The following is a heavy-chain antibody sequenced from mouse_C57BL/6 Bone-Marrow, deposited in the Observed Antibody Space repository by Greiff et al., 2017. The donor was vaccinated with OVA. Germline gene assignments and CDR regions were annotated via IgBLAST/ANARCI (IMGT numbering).Heavy chain of an antibody. CDR3: TGRKITTNYFDY. D-gene: IGHD1-1*01. J-gene: IGHJ2*01. CDR1: GFTFSNYW. CDR2: IRLKSDNYAT. V-gene: IGHV6-3*01. Sequence: EVKLEESGGGLVQPGGSMKLSCVASGFTFSNYWMNWVRQSPEKGLEWVAQIRLKSDNYATHYAESVKGRFTISRDDSKSSVYLQMNNLRAEDTGIYYCTGRKITTNYFDYWGQGTTLTVSS.